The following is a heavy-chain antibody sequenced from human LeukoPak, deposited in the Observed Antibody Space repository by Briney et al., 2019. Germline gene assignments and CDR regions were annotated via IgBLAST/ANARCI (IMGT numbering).Heavy chain of an antibody. J-gene: IGHJ6*02. CDR3: AREGLTTVTAYYYYGMDV. CDR2: IYYSGST. CDR1: GGSVSSGSYY. D-gene: IGHD4-11*01. V-gene: IGHV4-61*01. Sequence: SETLSLTCTVSGGSVSSGSYYWSWIRQPPGKGLEWIGYIYYSGSTNYNPSLKSRVTISVGTSKNQFSLKLSSVTAADTAVYYCAREGLTTVTAYYYYGMDVWGQGTTVTVSS.